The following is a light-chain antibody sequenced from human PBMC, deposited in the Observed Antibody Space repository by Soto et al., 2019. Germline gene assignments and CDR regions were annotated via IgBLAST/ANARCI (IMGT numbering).Light chain of an antibody. CDR2: QDS. V-gene: IGLV3-1*01. J-gene: IGLJ2*01. CDR1: KLGDKY. Sequence: SYELTQPPSVSVYPGQTASITCSGDKLGDKYACWYQQKPGQSPVLVIYQDSKRPSGIPERFSGSNSGNTATLTISGTQAMDEADYYCQAWDSSTAVVFGGGTKLTVL. CDR3: QAWDSSTAVV.